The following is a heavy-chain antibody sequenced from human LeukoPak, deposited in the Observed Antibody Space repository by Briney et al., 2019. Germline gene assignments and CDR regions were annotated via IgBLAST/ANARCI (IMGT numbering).Heavy chain of an antibody. CDR2: INHSGST. Sequence: SETLSLTCAVYGGSFSGYYWSWIRQPPGKGLEWIGEINHSGSTNYNPSLKSRVTISVDTSKNQFSLKLSSVTAADTAVYYCARVRGMTKGLDYWGQGTLVTVSS. J-gene: IGHJ4*02. CDR3: ARVRGMTKGLDY. CDR1: GGSFSGYY. V-gene: IGHV4-34*01. D-gene: IGHD1-20*01.